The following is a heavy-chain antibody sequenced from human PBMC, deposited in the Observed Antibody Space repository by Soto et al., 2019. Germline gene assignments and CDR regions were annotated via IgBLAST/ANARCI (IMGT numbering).Heavy chain of an antibody. CDR2: INSDGSST. CDR1: GFTFSSYW. Sequence: PGGSLRLSCAASGFTFSSYWMHWVRQAPGKGLVWVSRINSDGSSTSYADSVKGRFTISRDNAKNTLYLQMNSLRAEDTAVYYCARDHVTYYYYDGMDVWGQGTTVTVSS. D-gene: IGHD2-21*02. V-gene: IGHV3-74*01. CDR3: ARDHVTYYYYDGMDV. J-gene: IGHJ6*02.